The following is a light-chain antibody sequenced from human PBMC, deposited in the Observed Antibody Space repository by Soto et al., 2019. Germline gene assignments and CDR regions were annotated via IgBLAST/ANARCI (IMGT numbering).Light chain of an antibody. V-gene: IGLV1-40*01. J-gene: IGLJ3*02. CDR3: QSYDNSLSGWV. CDR2: GNS. CDR1: SYNIGAGYD. Sequence: QSVLTQPPSVSGAPGQRVTISCTGSSYNIGAGYDVHWYQQLPGTAPKLLIYGNSNRPSGVPDRFSGSKSGTSASLAITGLQAGDEADYYCQSYDNSLSGWVFGGGTKLTVL.